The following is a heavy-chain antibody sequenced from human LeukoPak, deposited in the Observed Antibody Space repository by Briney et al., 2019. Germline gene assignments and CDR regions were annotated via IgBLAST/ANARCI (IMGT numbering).Heavy chain of an antibody. CDR2: VYPSGTT. CDR3: ARGMGRSWSLDN. Sequence: GGSLRLSCAASGLTVANDYMCWVRRAPGNGLEWVSVVYPSGTTYYADSVKGRFTIARDNSKNTLCLQMNSLRAEDTAVYYCARGMGRSWSLDNWGQGTLVTVSS. J-gene: IGHJ4*02. CDR1: GLTVANDY. D-gene: IGHD6-13*01. V-gene: IGHV3-53*01.